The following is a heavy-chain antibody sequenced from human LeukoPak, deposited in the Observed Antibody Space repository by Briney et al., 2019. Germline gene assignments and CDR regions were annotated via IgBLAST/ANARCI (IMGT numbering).Heavy chain of an antibody. Sequence: GGSLRLSCAASGFTFSSYRMNWVRQAPGKGLEWVSYISSSSSTIYYADSVKGRFTISRDNAKNSLYLQMNSLRAEDTAVYYCARPGIAVAGEFFDYWGQGTLVTVSS. D-gene: IGHD6-19*01. CDR2: ISSSSSTI. J-gene: IGHJ4*02. V-gene: IGHV3-48*04. CDR3: ARPGIAVAGEFFDY. CDR1: GFTFSSYR.